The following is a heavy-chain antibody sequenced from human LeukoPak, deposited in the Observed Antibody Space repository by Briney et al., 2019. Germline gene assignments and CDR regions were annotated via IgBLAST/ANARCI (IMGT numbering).Heavy chain of an antibody. V-gene: IGHV4-34*01. Sequence: SETLSLTCAVYGGSFSGYYWSWIRQPPGKGLEWIGEINHSGSTNYNPSLKSRVTISVDTSKNQFSLKLSSVTAADTAVYYCARQGGSSPNPGSHWGQGTLVTVSS. J-gene: IGHJ4*02. CDR1: GGSFSGYY. CDR2: INHSGST. D-gene: IGHD6-6*01. CDR3: ARQGGSSPNPGSH.